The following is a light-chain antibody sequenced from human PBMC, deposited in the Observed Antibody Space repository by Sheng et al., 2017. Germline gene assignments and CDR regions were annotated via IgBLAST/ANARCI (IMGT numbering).Light chain of an antibody. J-gene: IGLJ1*01. V-gene: IGLV2-8*01. Sequence: QSALTQPPSASGSPGQSVTISCTGSSSDVGGYNFVSWYQQHPGQAPKLLIFEVTKRPSGVPDRFSASKSGNTASLTVSGLQAEDEADYYCSSYAGNKYLVFGTGTKVTVL. CDR3: SSYAGNKYLV. CDR2: EVT. CDR1: SSDVGGYNF.